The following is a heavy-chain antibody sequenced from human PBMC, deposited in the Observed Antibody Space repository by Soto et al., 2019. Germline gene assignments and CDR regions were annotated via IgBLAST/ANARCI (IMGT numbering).Heavy chain of an antibody. CDR3: AHHSGYNYGLNAFDI. CDR1: GFSLSTSGVG. V-gene: IGHV2-5*02. D-gene: IGHD5-18*01. CDR2: IYWDDDK. Sequence: QITLKESGPTLVKPTQTLTLTCSFSGFSLSTSGVGVAWIRQPPGKALELLALIYWDDDKRYSPSLKSRLTIPKDSSKNQVVLTMTNMDPVDTATYYCAHHSGYNYGLNAFDIWGQGTMVTVSS. J-gene: IGHJ3*02.